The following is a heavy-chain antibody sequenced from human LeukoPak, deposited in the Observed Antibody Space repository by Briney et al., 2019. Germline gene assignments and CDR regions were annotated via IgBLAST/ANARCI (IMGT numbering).Heavy chain of an antibody. V-gene: IGHV4-38-2*01. CDR1: GYSISSGYY. J-gene: IGHJ4*02. CDR2: IYHSGST. D-gene: IGHD6-13*01. Sequence: PSETLSLTCAVSGYSISSGYYWGWIRQPPGKGLEWIGSIYHSGSTYYNPSLKSRVTISVDTSKNQFSLKLSSVTAADTAVYYCARALGIAAAGDYWGQGTLVTVSS. CDR3: ARALGIAAAGDY.